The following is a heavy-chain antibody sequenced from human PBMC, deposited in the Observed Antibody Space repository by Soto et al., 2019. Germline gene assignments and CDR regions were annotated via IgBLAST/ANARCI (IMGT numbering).Heavy chain of an antibody. D-gene: IGHD2-2*01. Sequence: GKSLKISCKGSGYSFTSYWIGWVRQMPGKGLEWMGIIYPGDSDTRYSPSFQGQVTISADKSISTAYLQWSSLKASDTAMYYCARHVPSFGNIVVVPAAMPDYWGQGTLVTVSS. CDR3: ARHVPSFGNIVVVPAAMPDY. V-gene: IGHV5-51*01. CDR2: IYPGDSDT. CDR1: GYSFTSYW. J-gene: IGHJ4*02.